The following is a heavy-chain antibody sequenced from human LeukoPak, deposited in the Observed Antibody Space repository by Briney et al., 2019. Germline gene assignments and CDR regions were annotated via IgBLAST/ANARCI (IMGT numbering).Heavy chain of an antibody. Sequence: GGSLRLSCGGTGFTFSTYRMNWVRQAPGKGLEWVSSISSSSSYIYYADSVKGRITISRDNAKNSLYLQMNSLRVEDTAVYYCARDKDVYFDYWGQGTLVTVSS. V-gene: IGHV3-21*01. CDR3: ARDKDVYFDY. CDR1: GFTFSTYR. J-gene: IGHJ4*02. CDR2: ISSSSSYI.